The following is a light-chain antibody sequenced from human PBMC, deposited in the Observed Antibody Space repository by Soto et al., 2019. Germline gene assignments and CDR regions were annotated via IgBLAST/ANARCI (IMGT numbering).Light chain of an antibody. CDR3: CSYAGSYTVV. CDR1: SSDVGGYNY. J-gene: IGLJ7*01. V-gene: IGLV2-11*01. CDR2: DVS. Sequence: QSALTQPRSVSGSPGQSVTISCTGTSSDVGGYNYVSWYQQHPGKAPKLIIYDVSKRPSGVPDRFSGSKSGNTASLTISGLRAEDEADYYCCSYAGSYTVVFGGGTQLTVL.